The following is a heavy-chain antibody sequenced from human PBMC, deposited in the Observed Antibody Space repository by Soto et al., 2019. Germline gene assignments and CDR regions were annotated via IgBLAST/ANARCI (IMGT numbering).Heavy chain of an antibody. Sequence: SETLSLTCTVSGGSISSSSYYWGWIRQPPGKGLEWIGSIYYSGSTYYNPSLKSRVTISVDTSKNQFSLKLSSVTAADTAVYYCESVGQPRWFDPWGQGTLVTVSS. CDR1: GGSISSSSYY. D-gene: IGHD1-26*01. J-gene: IGHJ5*02. CDR3: ESVGQPRWFDP. V-gene: IGHV4-39*01. CDR2: IYYSGST.